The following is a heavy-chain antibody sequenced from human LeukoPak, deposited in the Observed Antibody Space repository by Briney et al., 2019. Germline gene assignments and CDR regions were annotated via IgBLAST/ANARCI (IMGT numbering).Heavy chain of an antibody. CDR3: ASSVALPIYFDY. CDR1: GGSISSYY. J-gene: IGHJ4*02. Sequence: SETLSLTCTVSGGSISSYYWSWIRQPPGKGLEWIGYIYYSGSTNYNPSLKCRVTISVDTSKNQFSLKLSSVTAADTAVYYCASSVALPIYFDYWGQGTLVTVSS. D-gene: IGHD4-23*01. V-gene: IGHV4-59*08. CDR2: IYYSGST.